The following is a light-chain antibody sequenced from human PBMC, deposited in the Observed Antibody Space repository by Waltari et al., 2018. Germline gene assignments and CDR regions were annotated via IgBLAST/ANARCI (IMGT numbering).Light chain of an antibody. CDR2: TTT. V-gene: IGLV7-43*01. Sequence: QTVVPQEPSLTVSPGGTVTLTCASSTGAVTSAHYATWFQQKPGQSPTALIYTTTKEHSWTPGRFSGSLVGGKAALTLSHAQPEDEAEYYCLLYYGATQRVFGTGTKVTVL. CDR3: LLYYGATQRV. CDR1: TGAVTSAHY. J-gene: IGLJ1*01.